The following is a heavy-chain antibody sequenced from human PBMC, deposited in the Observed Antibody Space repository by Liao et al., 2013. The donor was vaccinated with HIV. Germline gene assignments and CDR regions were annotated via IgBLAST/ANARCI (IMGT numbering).Heavy chain of an antibody. V-gene: IGHV4-39*02. CDR2: IYYSGST. Sequence: QLQLRESGPGLVKPSETLSLTCTVSGDSISSSSYYWGWIRQPPGKGLEWIGSIYYSGSTYYNPSLRSRVTISIDTSKNHFSLRLSSVTAADTAVYYCARVGMTTITGYYYYIDVWGKGTTVTVSS. D-gene: IGHD5-24*01. CDR1: GDSISSSSYY. J-gene: IGHJ6*03. CDR3: ARVGMTTITGYYYYIDV.